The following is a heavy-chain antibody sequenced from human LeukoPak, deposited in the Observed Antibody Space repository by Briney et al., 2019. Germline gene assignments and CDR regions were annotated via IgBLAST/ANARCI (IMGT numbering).Heavy chain of an antibody. CDR1: GFTFSSYG. V-gene: IGHV3-30*18. J-gene: IGHJ4*02. Sequence: PGRSLRLSCAASGFTFSSYGMHWVRQAPGTGLEWVAVISYDGSNKYYADSVKGRFTISRDNSKNTLYLQMNSLRAEDTAVYYCAKDPFDYWGQGTLVTVSS. CDR2: ISYDGSNK. CDR3: AKDPFDY.